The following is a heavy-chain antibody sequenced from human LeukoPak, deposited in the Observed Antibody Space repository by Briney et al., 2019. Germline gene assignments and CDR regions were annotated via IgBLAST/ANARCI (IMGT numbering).Heavy chain of an antibody. CDR2: IYSGGST. J-gene: IGHJ4*02. D-gene: IGHD1-26*01. Sequence: GGSLRLSCAASGFTVSSNYMSWVRQAPGKGLEWVSVIYSGGSTYYADSVKGRFTISRDNSKNTLYLQMNSLRAEDTAVYYCAKDRSSGSYWGQYWGQGTLVTVSS. CDR3: AKDRSSGSYWGQY. CDR1: GFTVSSNY. V-gene: IGHV3-53*01.